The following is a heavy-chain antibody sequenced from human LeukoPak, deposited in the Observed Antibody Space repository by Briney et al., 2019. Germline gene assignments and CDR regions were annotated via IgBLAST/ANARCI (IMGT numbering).Heavy chain of an antibody. V-gene: IGHV7-4-1*02. Sequence: GASVKVSCKASGYTFTSYGISWVRQAPGQGLEWMGWINTNTGNPTYAQGFTGRFVFSLDTSVSTAYLQISSLKAEDTAVYYCARVYCSSTSCYWDGPSRAFDYWGQGTLVTVSS. CDR1: GYTFTSYG. CDR3: ARVYCSSTSCYWDGPSRAFDY. CDR2: INTNTGNP. D-gene: IGHD2-2*01. J-gene: IGHJ4*02.